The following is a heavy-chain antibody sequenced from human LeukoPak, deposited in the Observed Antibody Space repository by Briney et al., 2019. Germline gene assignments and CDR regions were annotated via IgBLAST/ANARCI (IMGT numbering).Heavy chain of an antibody. Sequence: SVKVSCKASGGTFSSYAISWVRQAPGQGLEWMGGIIPIFGTANYAQKFQGRVTITTDESTSTAYMELSSLRSEDTAAYYCARGDLPSIAAPPPFDYWGQGTLVTVSS. V-gene: IGHV1-69*05. CDR2: IIPIFGTA. J-gene: IGHJ4*02. CDR3: ARGDLPSIAAPPPFDY. CDR1: GGTFSSYA. D-gene: IGHD6-6*01.